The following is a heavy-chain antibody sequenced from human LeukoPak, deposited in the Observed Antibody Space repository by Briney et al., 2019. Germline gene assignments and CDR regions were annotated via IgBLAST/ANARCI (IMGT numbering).Heavy chain of an antibody. CDR2: IYYSGST. CDR1: GGSISSSSYY. CDR3: ARGVRITMIVVVITHLDY. Sequence: SETLSLTCTVSGGSISSSSYYWGWIRQPPGKGLEWIGSIYYSGSTYYNPSLKSPVTISVDTSKNQFSLKLSSVTAADTAVYYCARGVRITMIVVVITHLDYWGQGTLVTVSS. V-gene: IGHV4-39*07. J-gene: IGHJ4*02. D-gene: IGHD3-22*01.